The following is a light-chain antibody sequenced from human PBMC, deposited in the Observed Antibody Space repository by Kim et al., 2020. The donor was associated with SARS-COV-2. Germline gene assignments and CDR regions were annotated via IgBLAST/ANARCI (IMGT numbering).Light chain of an antibody. Sequence: QSVTVSCPETSRDLNAYNFVSWYQQHPGKAPKLIIYDVTKRPSGVPDRFSGSKSGNTASLTISGLQAEDEADYYCCSYAGRYTSFFGGGTKVTVL. CDR1: SRDLNAYNF. CDR3: CSYAGRYTSF. V-gene: IGLV2-11*03. J-gene: IGLJ2*01. CDR2: DVT.